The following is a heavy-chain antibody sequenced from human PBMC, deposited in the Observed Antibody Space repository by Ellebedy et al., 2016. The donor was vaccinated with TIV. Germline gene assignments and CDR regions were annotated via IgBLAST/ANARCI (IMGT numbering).Heavy chain of an antibody. CDR1: GGSISGYY. CDR2: IYYSGST. CDR3: ARVPDYYGSGSYIFDY. J-gene: IGHJ4*02. D-gene: IGHD3-10*01. V-gene: IGHV4-59*01. Sequence: SETLSLTCTVSGGSISGYYWSWIRQPPGKGLEWIGYIYYSGSTNYNPSLKSRVTISVDTSKNQFSLKLSSVTAADTAVYYCARVPDYYGSGSYIFDYWGQGTLVTVSS.